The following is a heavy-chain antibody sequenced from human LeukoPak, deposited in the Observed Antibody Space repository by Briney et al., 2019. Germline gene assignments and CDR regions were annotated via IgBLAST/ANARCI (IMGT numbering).Heavy chain of an antibody. CDR2: INHSGST. CDR1: GGSFSGYY. V-gene: IGHV4-34*01. Sequence: SETLSLTCAVYGGSFSGYYWSWIRQPPGKGLEWIGEINHSGSTNYNPSLKSRVTISVDTSKNQFSLKLSSVTAADTAVYYCAREMATLVDYWGQGTLVTVSS. CDR3: AREMATLVDY. D-gene: IGHD5-24*01. J-gene: IGHJ4*02.